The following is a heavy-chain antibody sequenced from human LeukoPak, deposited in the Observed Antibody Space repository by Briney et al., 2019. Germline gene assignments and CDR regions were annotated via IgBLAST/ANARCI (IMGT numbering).Heavy chain of an antibody. CDR2: IYYSGST. CDR1: GGSISRSSYY. J-gene: IGHJ4*02. D-gene: IGHD3-10*01. V-gene: IGHV4-39*01. CDR3: ARLTSGHFDY. Sequence: KPSEPLSLTCPVSGGSISRSSYYWGWIRQPPGKGLEWISTIYYSGSTYYNPSLKSRVTISADTSKNQFSLKLSSVTAADTAVYYCARLTSGHFDYWGQGTLVTVSS.